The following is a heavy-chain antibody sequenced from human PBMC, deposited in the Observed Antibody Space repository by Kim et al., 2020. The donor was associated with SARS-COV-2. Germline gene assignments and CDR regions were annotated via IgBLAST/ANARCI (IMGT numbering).Heavy chain of an antibody. V-gene: IGHV4-61*02. CDR1: GGSISSGSYY. D-gene: IGHD4-4*01. CDR2: IYTSGST. CDR3: ASSYSNYGPVYYYYYYGMDV. J-gene: IGHJ6*02. Sequence: SETLSLTCTVSGGSISSGSYYWSWIRQPAGKGLEWMGRIYTSGSTNYNPSLKSRVTISVDTSKNQFSLKLSSVTAADTAVYYCASSYSNYGPVYYYYYYGMDVWCQGTTVTVSS.